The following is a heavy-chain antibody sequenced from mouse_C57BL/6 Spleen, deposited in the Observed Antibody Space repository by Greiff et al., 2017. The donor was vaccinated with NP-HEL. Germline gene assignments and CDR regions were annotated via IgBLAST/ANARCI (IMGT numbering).Heavy chain of an antibody. Sequence: QVQLQQPGAELVRPGSSVKLSCKASGYTFTSYWMDWVKQRPGQGLEWIGNIYPSDSETHYNQKFKDKATLTVDKSSSTAYMQLSSLTSEDSAVYYCASYYGSSPYWYFDVWGTGTTVTVSS. V-gene: IGHV1-61*01. CDR3: ASYYGSSPYWYFDV. CDR2: IYPSDSET. CDR1: GYTFTSYW. D-gene: IGHD1-1*01. J-gene: IGHJ1*03.